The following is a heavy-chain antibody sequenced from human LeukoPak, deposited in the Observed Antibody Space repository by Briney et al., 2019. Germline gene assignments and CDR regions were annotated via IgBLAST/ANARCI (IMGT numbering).Heavy chain of an antibody. CDR3: ARWSSGWSATIVRDASDI. D-gene: IGHD6-19*01. Sequence: SETLSLTCAVYGGSFSGYYWSWIRQPPGKGLEWIGEINHSGSTNYNPSLKSRVTISVDTSKNQFSLKLSSVTAADTAVYYCARWSSGWSATIVRDASDIWGQGTMVTVSS. V-gene: IGHV4-34*01. J-gene: IGHJ3*02. CDR1: GGSFSGYY. CDR2: INHSGST.